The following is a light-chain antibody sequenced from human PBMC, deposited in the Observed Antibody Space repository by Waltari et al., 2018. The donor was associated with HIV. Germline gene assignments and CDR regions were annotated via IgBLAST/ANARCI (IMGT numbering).Light chain of an antibody. Sequence: QSVLTQPPSASGTPGQRVTISCSGSHSNIGSNNVHRYQQPPGAAPKLLISLNDQRPSGVPDRFSGSKSGTSASLVISGLRSEDEADYFCSVWDDSLAGWMFGGGTRLTVL. J-gene: IGLJ3*02. CDR1: HSNIGSNN. CDR3: SVWDDSLAGWM. V-gene: IGLV1-47*01. CDR2: LND.